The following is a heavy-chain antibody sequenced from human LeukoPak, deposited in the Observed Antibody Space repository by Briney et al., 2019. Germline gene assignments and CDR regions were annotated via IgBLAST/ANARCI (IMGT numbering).Heavy chain of an antibody. CDR2: IKQDGSEK. D-gene: IGHD2-15*01. CDR1: GFTFSSYW. J-gene: IGHJ6*02. Sequence: PGGSLRLSCAASGFTFSSYWMSWVRQAPGKGLEWVANIKQDGSEKYYVDSVKGRFTISRDNAKSSLYLQMNSLRAEDTAVYYCARENLGYCSGGSCSSYGMDVWGQGTTVTVSS. CDR3: ARENLGYCSGGSCSSYGMDV. V-gene: IGHV3-7*01.